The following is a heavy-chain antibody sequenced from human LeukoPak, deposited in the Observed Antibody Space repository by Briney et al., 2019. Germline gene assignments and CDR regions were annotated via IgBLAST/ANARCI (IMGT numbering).Heavy chain of an antibody. V-gene: IGHV3-23*01. J-gene: IGHJ4*02. D-gene: IGHD2-2*01. CDR2: ISGSGGST. Sequence: PGGSLRLSCAASGFTFSSYAMSWVRQAPGKGPEWVSAISGSGGSTYYADSVKGRFTISRDNSKNTLYLQMNSLRAEDTAVYYCAKSDIVVVPAATIDYWGQGTLVTVSS. CDR3: AKSDIVVVPAATIDY. CDR1: GFTFSSYA.